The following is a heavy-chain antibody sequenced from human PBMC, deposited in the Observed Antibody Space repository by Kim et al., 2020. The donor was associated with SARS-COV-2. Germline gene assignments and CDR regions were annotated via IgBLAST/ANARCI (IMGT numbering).Heavy chain of an antibody. V-gene: IGHV3-74*01. CDR1: GFTFSSYW. CDR2: IDGDGSST. CDR3: ARERGKDGYRD. J-gene: IGHJ4*02. D-gene: IGHD5-12*01. Sequence: GGSLRLSCAASGFTFSSYWMHWVRQAPGKGLVWASRIDGDGSSTSYADSVKGRFTISRDNAKNTLYLQMNSLRAEDTAVYFCARERGKDGYRDWGQGTLVTVSS.